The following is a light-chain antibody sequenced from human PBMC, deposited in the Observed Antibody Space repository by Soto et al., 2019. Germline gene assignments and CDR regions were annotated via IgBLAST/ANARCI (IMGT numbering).Light chain of an antibody. V-gene: IGKV1-39*01. CDR3: QQSSSFPPT. CDR2: GAS. J-gene: IGKJ1*01. CDR1: QTIRTH. Sequence: DIQMTQSPSSLSASVGDRVTITCRASQTIRTHLNWYQQKPGKAPKLLIYGASSLQSGVPSRFSGSGSGTEFTLTISSLQPEDFATYYCQQSSSFPPTFGQGTKVDVK.